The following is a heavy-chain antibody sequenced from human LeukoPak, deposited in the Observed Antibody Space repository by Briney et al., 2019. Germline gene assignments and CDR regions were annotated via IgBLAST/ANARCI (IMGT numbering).Heavy chain of an antibody. CDR1: GFTFSSYA. Sequence: GGSLRLSCAASGFTFSSYAMSWVRQAPGKGLEWVASIKQDGNEKDYVDSVKGRFTISRDNAKKSLFLQMNSLRAEDTAVYYCARGRGLDYWGQGTLVTVSS. CDR2: IKQDGNEK. J-gene: IGHJ4*02. CDR3: ARGRGLDY. V-gene: IGHV3-7*01. D-gene: IGHD5-12*01.